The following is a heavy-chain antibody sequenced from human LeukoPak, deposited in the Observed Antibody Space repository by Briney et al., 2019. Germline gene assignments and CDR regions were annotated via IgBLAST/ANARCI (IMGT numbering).Heavy chain of an antibody. CDR1: GYTFTGYY. J-gene: IGHJ4*02. D-gene: IGHD6-19*01. V-gene: IGHV1-2*02. Sequence: ASVKASCKASGYTFTGYYMHWVRQAPGQGPEWMGWINPNSGGTNYAQKFQGRVTMTRDTSISTAYMELSRLRSDDTAVYYCARESTRSGWYKFLPGYWGQGTLVTVSS. CDR3: ARESTRSGWYKFLPGY. CDR2: INPNSGGT.